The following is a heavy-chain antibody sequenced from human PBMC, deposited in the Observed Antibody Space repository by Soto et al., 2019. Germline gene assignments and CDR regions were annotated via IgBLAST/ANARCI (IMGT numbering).Heavy chain of an antibody. CDR3: ARHTWAVAYTGWFDP. D-gene: IGHD6-19*01. V-gene: IGHV4-39*01. J-gene: IGHJ5*02. CDR2: IYYSGST. Sequence: SETPSLTCTVSGGSIGSSTYYWGWIRQPPGKGLEWIGSIYYSGSTYYNPSLKSRVTISVDTSKNQFSLKLNSVTAADTAVYYCARHTWAVAYTGWFDPWGQGTLVTVSS. CDR1: GGSIGSSTYY.